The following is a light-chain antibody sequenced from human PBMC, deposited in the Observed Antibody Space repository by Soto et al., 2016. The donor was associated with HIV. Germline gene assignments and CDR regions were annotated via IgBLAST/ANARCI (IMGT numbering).Light chain of an antibody. CDR3: MQALHTSRT. CDR1: QSLLHSNGYNY. J-gene: IGKJ2*01. Sequence: DIVMTQSPLSLTVTPGEAASISCRSSQSLLHSNGYNYLDWFLQKPGQSPQLLIYLGSTRASGVPDRFSGRGSGTDFTLKINRVEAEDVGVYYCMQALHTSRTFGQGTKLEIK. CDR2: LGS. V-gene: IGKV2-28*01.